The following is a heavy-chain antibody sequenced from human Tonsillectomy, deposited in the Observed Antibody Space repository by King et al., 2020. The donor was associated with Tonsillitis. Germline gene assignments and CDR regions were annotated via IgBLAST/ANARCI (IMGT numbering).Heavy chain of an antibody. J-gene: IGHJ6*03. D-gene: IGHD2-2*01. CDR2: IWYDGSNK. Sequence: VQLVESGGGVVQPGRSLRLSCAASGFTFSSYGMHWVRQAPGKGLEWVSVIWYDGSNKYYADSVKGRFTISRDNSKNTLYLQMNSLRAEDTAVYYCARGRIVPAAQYYYYYYMDVWGKGTTVTVSS. V-gene: IGHV3-33*08. CDR3: ARGRIVPAAQYYYYYYMDV. CDR1: GFTFSSYG.